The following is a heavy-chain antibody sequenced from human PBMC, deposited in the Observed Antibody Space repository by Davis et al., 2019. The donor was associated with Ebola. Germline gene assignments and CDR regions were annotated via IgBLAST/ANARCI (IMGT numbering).Heavy chain of an antibody. CDR1: GYSFSNYW. V-gene: IGHV5-51*01. J-gene: IGHJ4*02. D-gene: IGHD3-22*01. CDR2: IYVGDSDT. Sequence: PGGSLRLSCKGSGYSFSNYWIGWVRQMPGKGLGWMGVIYVGDSDTRYSPSFQGQVTISADKSTSTAYLQWSSLKASDSATYYCARPSDSSGYKIEYWGQGTLVTVSS. CDR3: ARPSDSSGYKIEY.